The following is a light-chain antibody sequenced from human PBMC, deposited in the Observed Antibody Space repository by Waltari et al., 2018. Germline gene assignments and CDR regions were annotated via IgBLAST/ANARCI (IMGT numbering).Light chain of an antibody. CDR3: QAWDDRTVV. V-gene: IGLV3-1*01. J-gene: IGLJ2*01. Sequence: SYELTQPPSVSVSPGQTASITCSGDKLQTRYVCWYQHKSGQAPVLVMYEDKKRPSRIPERFSGSNSGNTATLTISGTQPIDEAEYCCQAWDDRTVVFGGGTKLTVL. CDR1: KLQTRY. CDR2: EDK.